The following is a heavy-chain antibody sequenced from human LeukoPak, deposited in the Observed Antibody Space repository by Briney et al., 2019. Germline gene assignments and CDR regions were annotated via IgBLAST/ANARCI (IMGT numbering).Heavy chain of an antibody. V-gene: IGHV3-21*01. D-gene: IGHD3-10*01. CDR3: ARDFKAGFGEFPIDY. Sequence: GGSLRLSCAASGFTFSSYSMNWVRQAPGKGLEWVSSISSSSSYIYYADSVKGRFTISSDNANNSLYPQMNSLRAEDTAVYYCARDFKAGFGEFPIDYWGQGTLVTVSS. CDR2: ISSSSSYI. J-gene: IGHJ4*02. CDR1: GFTFSSYS.